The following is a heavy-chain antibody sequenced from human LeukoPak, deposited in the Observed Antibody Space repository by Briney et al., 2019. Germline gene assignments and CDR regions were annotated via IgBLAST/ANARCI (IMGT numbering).Heavy chain of an antibody. CDR1: GFTFSSYE. CDR2: INWNGGST. D-gene: IGHD2-15*01. CDR3: ARVNCSGGSCYSGFVY. V-gene: IGHV3-20*04. Sequence: GGSLRLSCAASGFTFSSYEMNWVRQAPGKGLEWVSGINWNGGSTGYADSVKGRFTISRDNAKNSLYLQMNSLRAEDTALYYCARVNCSGGSCYSGFVYWGQGTLVTVSS. J-gene: IGHJ4*02.